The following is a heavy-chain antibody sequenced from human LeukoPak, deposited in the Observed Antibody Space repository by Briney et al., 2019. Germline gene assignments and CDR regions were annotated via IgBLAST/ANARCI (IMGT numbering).Heavy chain of an antibody. Sequence: PSQTLSLTCIVSGGSISSGDYYWSWIRQPPGKGLEWIGYIYYSGSTYYNPSLKSRVTISVDTSKNQFSLKLSSVTAADTAVYYCARYSSSWSLFDYWGQGTLVTVSS. D-gene: IGHD6-13*01. J-gene: IGHJ4*02. CDR1: GGSISSGDYY. CDR2: IYYSGST. CDR3: ARYSSSWSLFDY. V-gene: IGHV4-30-4*08.